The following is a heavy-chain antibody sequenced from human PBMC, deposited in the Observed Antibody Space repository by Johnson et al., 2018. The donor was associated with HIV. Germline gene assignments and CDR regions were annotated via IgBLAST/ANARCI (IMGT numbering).Heavy chain of an antibody. J-gene: IGHJ3*02. CDR1: GFTFDDYA. D-gene: IGHD3-9*01. V-gene: IGHV3-9*01. CDR2: ISWNSGSI. Sequence: VQLVESGGGLVQPGRSLRLSCAASGFTFDDYAMHWVRQAPGKGLEWVSGISWNSGSIGYADSVKGRFTISRDNSKNTLYLQINSLRAEDTAVFYCARGYILTGYSGAFDMWGQGTMVTVSS. CDR3: ARGYILTGYSGAFDM.